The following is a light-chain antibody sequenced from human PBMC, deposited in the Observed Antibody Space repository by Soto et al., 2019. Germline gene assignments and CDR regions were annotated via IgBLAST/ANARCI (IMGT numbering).Light chain of an antibody. V-gene: IGKV3-20*01. CDR1: QTIKTRS. J-gene: IGKJ4*01. CDR3: QQYGNSPLT. Sequence: EIVLTQSPGTLFLSPGERATLSCRASQTIKTRSLAWYQQKPGQAPRRLIYGTSSRPTNIPDRFSASGSGTDFTLTISRLEPEDFAVYYCQQYGNSPLTFGGGTKVDIK. CDR2: GTS.